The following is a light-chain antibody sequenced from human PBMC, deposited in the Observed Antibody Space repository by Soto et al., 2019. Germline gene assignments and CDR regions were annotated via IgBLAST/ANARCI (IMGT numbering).Light chain of an antibody. J-gene: IGKJ4*01. CDR3: QHYGSSLT. Sequence: IVMTQSPSTLSVSPGQRATLSCRASQSVSSNLAWYQQKPGQPPRLLMYGASSRATGIPDRFSGSASGTDSTLTISRLEPEDFAVYYCQHYGSSLTFGGGTKVDIK. CDR1: QSVSSN. CDR2: GAS. V-gene: IGKV3-20*01.